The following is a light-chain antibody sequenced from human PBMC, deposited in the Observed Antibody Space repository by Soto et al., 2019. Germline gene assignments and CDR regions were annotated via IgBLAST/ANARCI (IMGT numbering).Light chain of an antibody. V-gene: IGKV3-20*01. CDR1: QSISGRY. CDR2: DAS. J-gene: IGKJ4*01. CDR3: QQYGSSPLT. Sequence: PGERASLSCRASQSISGRYLAWYQQKPGQAPRLLIYDASSRATGIPDRFSGSGSGTVFILTISRLEPEDFAVYDCQQYGSSPLTFGGGTKVEIK.